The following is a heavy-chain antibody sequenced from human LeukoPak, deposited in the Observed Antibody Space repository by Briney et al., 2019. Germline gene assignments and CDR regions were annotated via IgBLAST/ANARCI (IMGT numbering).Heavy chain of an antibody. CDR2: ISYDGSNK. D-gene: IGHD3-22*01. CDR3: ARAPAPPSFLQLYYYDWGDYFDY. CDR1: GFTFSSYA. Sequence: PGGSLRLSCAASGFTFSSYAMHWVRQAPGKGLEWVAVISYDGSNKYYADSVKGRFTISRDNSKNTLYLQMNSLRAEDTAVYYCARAPAPPSFLQLYYYDWGDYFDYWGQGTLVTVSS. V-gene: IGHV3-30*04. J-gene: IGHJ4*02.